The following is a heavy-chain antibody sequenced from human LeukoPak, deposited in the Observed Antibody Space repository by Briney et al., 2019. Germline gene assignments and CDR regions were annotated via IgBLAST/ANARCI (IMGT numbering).Heavy chain of an antibody. J-gene: IGHJ4*02. V-gene: IGHV4-61*10. Sequence: PSETLSLTCTVSGGSISSGSYCWSWIRQPAGKGLEWIGHIYSSGSTNYNPSLKSRVTISVDTSKNQFSLKLTSVTAADTAVYYCARGVGSGYTDDWGQGTLVTVSS. D-gene: IGHD3-22*01. CDR1: GGSISSGSYC. CDR2: IYSSGST. CDR3: ARGVGSGYTDD.